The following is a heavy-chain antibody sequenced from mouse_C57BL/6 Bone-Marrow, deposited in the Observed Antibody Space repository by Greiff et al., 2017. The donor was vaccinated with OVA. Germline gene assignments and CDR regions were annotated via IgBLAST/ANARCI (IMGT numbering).Heavy chain of an antibody. D-gene: IGHD2-4*01. Sequence: EVHLVESGGGLVKPGGSLKLSCAASGFTFSSYAMSWVRQTPEKRLEWVATISDGGSYTYYPDNVKGRFTISRDNAKNNLYLQMSHLKSEDTAMYYCARDLHYHYGRNFDYWGQGTTLTVSS. J-gene: IGHJ2*01. V-gene: IGHV5-4*01. CDR2: ISDGGSYT. CDR1: GFTFSSYA. CDR3: ARDLHYHYGRNFDY.